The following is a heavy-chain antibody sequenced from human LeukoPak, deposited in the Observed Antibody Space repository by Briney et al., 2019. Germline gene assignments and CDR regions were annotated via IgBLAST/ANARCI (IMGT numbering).Heavy chain of an antibody. V-gene: IGHV3-20*04. Sequence: PGGSLRLSCAATGSTLDDYGMGWVRQAPGKGLGWVSCINWNGGSTGYADSVKGRFTISRDNAKNSLYLQMNSLRVEDTALYYCARVQRELMWYYFDYWGQGTLVTVSS. J-gene: IGHJ4*02. D-gene: IGHD1-1*01. CDR1: GSTLDDYG. CDR3: ARVQRELMWYYFDY. CDR2: INWNGGST.